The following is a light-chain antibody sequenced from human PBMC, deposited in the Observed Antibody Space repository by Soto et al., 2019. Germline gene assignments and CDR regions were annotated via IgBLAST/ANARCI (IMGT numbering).Light chain of an antibody. J-gene: IGKJ1*01. Sequence: DIQMTQSPSTLSPSVGDRVTITCRASQSISSGLAGYQQKPGKAPKLLIYDASSLESGVTSRFSGSGSGTDFRLPIGSLQHDDFATYYCKQYNRYAWTGGLGTQVDIX. CDR3: KQYNRYAWT. CDR1: QSISSG. CDR2: DAS. V-gene: IGKV1-5*01.